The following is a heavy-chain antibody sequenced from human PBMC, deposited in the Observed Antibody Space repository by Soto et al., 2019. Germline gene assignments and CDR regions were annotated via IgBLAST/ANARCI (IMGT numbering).Heavy chain of an antibody. CDR2: INHSGST. Sequence: SETLSLTCAVYGGSFSGYYLSWIRQPPGKGLEWIGEINHSGSTNYNPSLKSRVTISVDTSKNQFSRKLSSVTAADTAVYYCARIRVTTVTIRLGADYFDYWGQGTLVTVSS. CDR3: ARIRVTTVTIRLGADYFDY. CDR1: GGSFSGYY. D-gene: IGHD4-4*01. J-gene: IGHJ4*02. V-gene: IGHV4-34*01.